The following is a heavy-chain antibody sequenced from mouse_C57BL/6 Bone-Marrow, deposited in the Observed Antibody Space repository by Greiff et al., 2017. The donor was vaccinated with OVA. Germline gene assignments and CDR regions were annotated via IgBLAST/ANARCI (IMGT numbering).Heavy chain of an antibody. Sequence: VQLQQPGAELVMPGASVKLSCKASGYTFTSYWMHWVKQRPGQGLAWIGEIDPSDSYTNYNQKFKGKSTLTVDKSSSTAYMQLSSLTSEDSAVYYCAREGYYDYDGAYWGQGTLVTVSA. J-gene: IGHJ3*01. CDR3: AREGYYDYDGAY. V-gene: IGHV1-69*01. D-gene: IGHD2-4*01. CDR2: IDPSDSYT. CDR1: GYTFTSYW.